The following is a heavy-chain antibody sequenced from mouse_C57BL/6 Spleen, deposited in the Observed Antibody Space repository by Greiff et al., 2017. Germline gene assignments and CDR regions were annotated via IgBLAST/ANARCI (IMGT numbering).Heavy chain of an antibody. D-gene: IGHD2-3*01. CDR3: ARNGYYDY. V-gene: IGHV1-59*01. CDR1: GYTFTSYW. Sequence: QVQLQQPGAELVRPGTSVKLSCKASGYTFTSYWMHWVKQRPGQGLEWIGVIDPSDSYTNYNQKFKGKATLTVDTSSSTAYMQLSSLTSEDSAVYYCARNGYYDYWGQGTTLTVSS. J-gene: IGHJ2*01. CDR2: IDPSDSYT.